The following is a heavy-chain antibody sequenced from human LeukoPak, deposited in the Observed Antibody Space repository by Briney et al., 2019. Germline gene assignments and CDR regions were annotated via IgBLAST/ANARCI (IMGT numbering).Heavy chain of an antibody. CDR3: ARLLYYFDNSGYYYAPKAFDI. CDR1: GYSFTTYW. D-gene: IGHD3-22*01. CDR2: IYPDDSDT. Sequence: GESLKISCKGSGYSFTTYWIGWVRQMPGKGLEWMGIIYPDDSDTRYSPSFQGQVTISADKSINTASLQWSSLKASDTAMYYCARLLYYFDNSGYYYAPKAFDIWGQGTMVTVSS. V-gene: IGHV5-51*01. J-gene: IGHJ3*02.